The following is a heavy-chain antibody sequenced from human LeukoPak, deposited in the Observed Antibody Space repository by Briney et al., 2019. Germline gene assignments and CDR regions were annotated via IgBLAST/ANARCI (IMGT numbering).Heavy chain of an antibody. CDR1: GGSISSSSYY. CDR3: ARAWDIVVVPAAPSPSDYYYGMDV. D-gene: IGHD2-2*01. CDR2: IYYSGST. V-gene: IGHV4-39*01. Sequence: SETLSLTCTVSGGSISSSSYYWGWIRQPPGKGLEWIGSIYYSGSTYYNPSLKSRVTISVDTSKNQFSLKLSSVTAADTAVYYCARAWDIVVVPAAPSPSDYYYGMDVWGQGTTVTVSS. J-gene: IGHJ6*02.